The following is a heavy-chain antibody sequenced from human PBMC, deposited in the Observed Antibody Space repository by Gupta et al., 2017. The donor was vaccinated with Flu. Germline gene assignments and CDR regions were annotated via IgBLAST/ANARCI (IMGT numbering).Heavy chain of an antibody. CDR3: ARDDSSGGQGMDV. V-gene: IGHV3-53*04. D-gene: IGHD3-22*01. Sequence: EVQLVESGGGLVQPGGSLRLSCEVSGFSVRSNYLSWVRHSPGKGLEWVSILYLGGSTKYADSVKGRLTISRHTSNNTVYLEMNSLRTEDTAVYYCARDDSSGGQGMDVWGPGTTVTVSS. CDR2: LYLGGST. CDR1: GFSVRSNY. J-gene: IGHJ6*02.